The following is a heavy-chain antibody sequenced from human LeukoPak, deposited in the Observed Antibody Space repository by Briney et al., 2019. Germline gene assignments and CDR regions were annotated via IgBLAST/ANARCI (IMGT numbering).Heavy chain of an antibody. CDR2: ISGSGGST. D-gene: IGHD3-22*01. Sequence: GGSLRLSCAASGFTFSSYAMSWVRQAPGKGLEWVSAISGSGGSTYYADSVKGRFTISRDNSRNTLFLQMNSLRAEDTAIYYCAKDLRGNGYYLDYWGQGTLVTVYS. CDR1: GFTFSSYA. V-gene: IGHV3-23*01. CDR3: AKDLRGNGYYLDY. J-gene: IGHJ4*02.